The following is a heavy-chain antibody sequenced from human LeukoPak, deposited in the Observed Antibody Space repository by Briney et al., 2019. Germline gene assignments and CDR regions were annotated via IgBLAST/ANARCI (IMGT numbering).Heavy chain of an antibody. CDR3: ARVHSSSWYSSFGYYYYGMDV. V-gene: IGHV3-7*01. D-gene: IGHD6-13*01. Sequence: GGSLRLFCAASGFTFSSYWMSWVRQAPGKGLEWVANIKQDGSEKYYVDSVKGRFTISRDNAKNSLYLQMNSLRAEDTAVYYCARVHSSSWYSSFGYYYYGMDVWGQGTTVTVSS. CDR1: GFTFSSYW. CDR2: IKQDGSEK. J-gene: IGHJ6*02.